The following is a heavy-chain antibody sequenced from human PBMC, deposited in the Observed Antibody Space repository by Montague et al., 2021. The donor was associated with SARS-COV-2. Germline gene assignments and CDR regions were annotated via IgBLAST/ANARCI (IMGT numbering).Heavy chain of an antibody. D-gene: IGHD6-19*01. Sequence: SLRLSCAASGFIFRSYVMHWVRQAPGKGLEWMAVIWYDESKEYYSYSLKVLFIISRDTSKDILFLQMSSLRVEDTAVYYCARGPKYSSGWTGYYYGLDVWGPGTTVTVSS. CDR1: GFIFRSYV. CDR2: IWYDESKE. CDR3: ARGPKYSSGWTGYYYGLDV. J-gene: IGHJ6*02. V-gene: IGHV3-33*01.